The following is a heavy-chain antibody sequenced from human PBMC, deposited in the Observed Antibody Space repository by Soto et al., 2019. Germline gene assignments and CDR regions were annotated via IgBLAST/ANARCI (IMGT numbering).Heavy chain of an antibody. J-gene: IGHJ6*02. Sequence: PGPTLVNPXETLTLTCTFSRCSLTSPGMCVSWIRQSPGKALEWLALIERDDDDKYYSTSLKTRLTISKDTRKNQVVLTMANMEPADTATYYCARCIRGPRRFNGMDVWGQGTTVTVSS. D-gene: IGHD1-20*01. CDR2: IERDDDDK. V-gene: IGHV2-70*13. CDR3: ARCIRGPRRFNGMDV. CDR1: RCSLTSPGMC.